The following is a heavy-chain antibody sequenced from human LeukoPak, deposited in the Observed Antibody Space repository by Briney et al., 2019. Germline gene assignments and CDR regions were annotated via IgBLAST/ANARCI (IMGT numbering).Heavy chain of an antibody. Sequence: SETLSLTCAVYGGSFSGYYWSWIRQPPGKGLEWIGEINHSGSTNYNPSLKSRVTISVDKSKNQFSLKLSSVTAADTAVYYCARSKGGNFDYWGQGTLVTVSS. CDR3: ARSKGGNFDY. J-gene: IGHJ4*02. CDR1: GGSFSGYY. V-gene: IGHV4-34*01. CDR2: INHSGST. D-gene: IGHD2-15*01.